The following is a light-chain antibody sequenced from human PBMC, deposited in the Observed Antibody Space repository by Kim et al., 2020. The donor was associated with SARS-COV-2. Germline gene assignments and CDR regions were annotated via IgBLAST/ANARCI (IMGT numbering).Light chain of an antibody. Sequence: GQAITISCTGTSSDVGSYNFVSWYQQHPGKAPKLIIYEVTKRPSGVSNRFSGSKSGNTASLTISGVQAEDEADYYCCSYAGNNNVVFGGGTQLTVL. V-gene: IGLV2-23*02. J-gene: IGLJ2*01. CDR1: SSDVGSYNF. CDR2: EVT. CDR3: CSYAGNNNVV.